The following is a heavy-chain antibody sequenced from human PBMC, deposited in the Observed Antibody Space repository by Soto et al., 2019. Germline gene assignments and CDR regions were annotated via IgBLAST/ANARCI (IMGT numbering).Heavy chain of an antibody. D-gene: IGHD1-1*01. CDR2: IRFDGTNI. Sequence: QVHLVESGGGVVQPGGSLRLSCAVPGLLFSGYGMHWVRQAPGKGLEWVAIIRFDGTNIEYKDSVRGRFTISRDNSKNMLYLQMISLRVEDTAVYYCARDAIGGTVFYGYFDYWGQGTLVTVSS. J-gene: IGHJ4*02. V-gene: IGHV3-33*01. CDR1: GLLFSGYG. CDR3: ARDAIGGTVFYGYFDY.